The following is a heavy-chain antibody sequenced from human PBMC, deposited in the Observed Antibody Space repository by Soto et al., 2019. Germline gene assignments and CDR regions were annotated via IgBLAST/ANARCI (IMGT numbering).Heavy chain of an antibody. CDR2: IYYSGST. V-gene: IGHV4-61*01. CDR3: ARMQYYYDSSGPRKNWFDP. CDR1: GGSASSGSYY. J-gene: IGHJ5*02. D-gene: IGHD3-22*01. Sequence: PSETLSLTCTVSGGSASSGSYYWSWIRQPPGKGLEWIGYIYYSGSTNYNPSLKSRVTISVDTSKNQFSLKLSSVTAADTAVYYCARMQYYYDSSGPRKNWFDPWGQGTLVTVSS.